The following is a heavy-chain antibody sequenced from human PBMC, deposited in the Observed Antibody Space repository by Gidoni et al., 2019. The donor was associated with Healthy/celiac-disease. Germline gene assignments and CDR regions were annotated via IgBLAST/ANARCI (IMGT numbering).Heavy chain of an antibody. CDR1: GFTFSSYA. V-gene: IGHV3-23*01. J-gene: IGHJ4*02. CDR3: AKDIIAVPGSPQDY. Sequence: EVQLLESGGGLVQPGGSLRLSCAASGFTFSSYAMSWVRQAPGKGLEWVSAISGSGGSTYYADSVKGRFTISRDNSKNTLYLQMNSLRAEDTAVYYCAKDIIAVPGSPQDYWGQGTLVTVSP. CDR2: ISGSGGST. D-gene: IGHD6-19*01.